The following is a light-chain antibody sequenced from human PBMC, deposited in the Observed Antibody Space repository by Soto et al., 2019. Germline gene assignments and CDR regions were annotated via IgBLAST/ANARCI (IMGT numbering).Light chain of an antibody. V-gene: IGLV1-51*01. CDR2: DNN. J-gene: IGLJ1*01. CDR1: SSNIGKNY. Sequence: TQPPSVSAAPGQKVTISCSGSSSNIGKNYVSWYQQLPGTAPKLLIYDNNKRPSGIPDRFSGSKSGASATLGITGLQTGDEADYYCGTWDSSLTAGVFGTGTKVTVL. CDR3: GTWDSSLTAGV.